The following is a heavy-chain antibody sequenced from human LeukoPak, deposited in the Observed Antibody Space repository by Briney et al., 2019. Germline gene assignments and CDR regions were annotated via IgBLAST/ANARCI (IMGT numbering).Heavy chain of an antibody. Sequence: SETLSLTCAVYGGSFSGYYWSWIRQPPGKGLEWIGEINHSGSTNYNPSLKSRVTISVDTSKNQFSLKLSSVTAADTAVYYCARGRDSSSLYYGMDVWGQGTTVTVS. V-gene: IGHV4-34*01. CDR1: GGSFSGYY. D-gene: IGHD6-13*01. CDR2: INHSGST. J-gene: IGHJ6*02. CDR3: ARGRDSSSLYYGMDV.